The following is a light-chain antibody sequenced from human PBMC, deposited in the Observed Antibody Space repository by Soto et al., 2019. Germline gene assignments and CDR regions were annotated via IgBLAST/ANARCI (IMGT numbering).Light chain of an antibody. Sequence: QSALTQPRSVSGSPGQSGTISCTGTSSDVGGYNYVSWYQQHPGKAPKLMIYDVSKRPSGVPDRFSGSKSGNTASLTISGLQAEDEADYYCCSYAGSYSVFGGGTQLTVL. V-gene: IGLV2-11*01. CDR2: DVS. CDR1: SSDVGGYNY. J-gene: IGLJ2*01. CDR3: CSYAGSYSV.